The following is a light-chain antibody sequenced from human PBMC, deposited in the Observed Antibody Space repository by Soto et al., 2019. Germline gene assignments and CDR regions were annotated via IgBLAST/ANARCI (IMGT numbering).Light chain of an antibody. CDR2: MGS. CDR1: QSLLHSNGYNF. V-gene: IGKV2-28*01. Sequence: DIVMTQYPLSLPVTPGEPASISCRSSQSLLHSNGYNFLDWYLQKPGQPPQLLIYMGSNRASGVPDRFVGRGSGTNFTLKISRVGAEDVGVYYCMQALQTPRTFGQGTKVEVK. CDR3: MQALQTPRT. J-gene: IGKJ1*01.